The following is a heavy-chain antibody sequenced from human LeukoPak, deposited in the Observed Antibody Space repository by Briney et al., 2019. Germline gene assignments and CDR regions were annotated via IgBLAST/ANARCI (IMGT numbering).Heavy chain of an antibody. Sequence: RTGGSLRLSCATSGFTFSSYDMNWVRLAPGKGLEWVSSISGSDGGTNYADSVKGRFTISRDDSKNALFLQMNSLRAEDTALYYCAKAPAPYYYYYGMDVWGQGTAVTVSS. V-gene: IGHV3-23*01. CDR3: AKAPAPYYYYYGMDV. J-gene: IGHJ6*02. CDR1: GFTFSSYD. CDR2: ISGSDGGT.